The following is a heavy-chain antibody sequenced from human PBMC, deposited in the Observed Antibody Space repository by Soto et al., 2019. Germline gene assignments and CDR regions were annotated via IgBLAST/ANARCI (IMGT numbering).Heavy chain of an antibody. CDR2: IIPILGIA. CDR3: ARDAVLPTVTRIMAGRFDP. V-gene: IGHV1-69*08. CDR1: GGTFSSYT. Sequence: QVQLVQSGAEVKKPGSSVKVSCKASGGTFSSYTISWVRQAPGQGLEWMGRIIPILGIANYAQKFQGRVTITADKXXSXAXXALSSLRAEDTAVYYCARDAVLPTVTRIMAGRFDPWGQGTLVTVSS. J-gene: IGHJ5*02. D-gene: IGHD4-17*01.